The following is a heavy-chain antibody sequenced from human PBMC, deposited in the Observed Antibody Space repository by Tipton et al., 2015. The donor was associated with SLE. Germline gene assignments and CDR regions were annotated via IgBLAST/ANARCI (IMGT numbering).Heavy chain of an antibody. Sequence: TLSLTCTVSGGSISSGSYYWSWIRQPAGKGLEWIGYIYTSGSTNYNPSLKSRVTISVDTSKNQFSLKLSSVTAADTAVYYCASQSSGWGQGTLVTVSS. J-gene: IGHJ4*02. V-gene: IGHV4-61*09. D-gene: IGHD3-10*01. CDR2: IYTSGST. CDR3: ASQSSG. CDR1: GGSISSGSYY.